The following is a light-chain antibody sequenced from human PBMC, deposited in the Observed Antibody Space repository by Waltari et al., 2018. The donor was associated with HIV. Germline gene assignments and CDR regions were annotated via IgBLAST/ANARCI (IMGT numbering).Light chain of an antibody. V-gene: IGLV1-44*01. CDR2: SNN. CDR1: CADLASTT. J-gene: IGLJ2*01. Sequence: SVLSPPHSPSGTPAQTLTIACYGNCADLASTTVNWYQQPPRTAPKLLIYSNNQRPSGFPDRFSDTKSGTSASLAISGLQSEDEADYYCAAWDDSLNGVVFGGGTKLTVL. CDR3: AAWDDSLNGVV.